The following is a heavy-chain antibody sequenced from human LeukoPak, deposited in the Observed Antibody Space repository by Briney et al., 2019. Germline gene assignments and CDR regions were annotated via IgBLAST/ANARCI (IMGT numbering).Heavy chain of an antibody. D-gene: IGHD1-26*01. CDR1: GYTFTSYD. J-gene: IGHJ3*02. CDR2: MNPNSGNT. CDR3: ARGTGSYYDLDI. V-gene: IGHV1-8*01. Sequence: ASVKVSCKASGYTFTSYDINWVRQATGQGLEWMGWMNPNSGNTGYARKFQGRVTMTRNTSISTAYMELSSLRSEDTAVYYCARGTGSYYDLDIWGQGTMLTVSS.